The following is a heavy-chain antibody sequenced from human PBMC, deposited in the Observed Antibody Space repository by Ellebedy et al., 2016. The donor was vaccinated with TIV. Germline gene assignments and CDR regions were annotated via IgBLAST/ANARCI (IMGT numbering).Heavy chain of an antibody. Sequence: GGSLRLXXAASGLTFSSYGMHWVRQAPGKGLEWVAVIWSDGTTKYYSDSVKGRFTISRDNSKNTLYLQMNSLRAEDTAVYYCAREIIYGGYYFDYWGQGTLVTVSS. CDR1: GLTFSSYG. J-gene: IGHJ4*02. CDR2: IWSDGTTK. V-gene: IGHV3-33*01. D-gene: IGHD4-23*01. CDR3: AREIIYGGYYFDY.